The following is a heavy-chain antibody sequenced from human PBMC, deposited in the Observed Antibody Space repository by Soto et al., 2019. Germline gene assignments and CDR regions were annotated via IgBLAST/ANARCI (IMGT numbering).Heavy chain of an antibody. CDR3: EYRYQARGYYFGE. J-gene: IGHJ4*02. CDR1: WFSLSTSGVG. CDR2: SYWDDDK. V-gene: IGHV2-5*02. Sequence: QITLKESGPTLVKPTQTLTLTCTFSWFSLSTSGVGVGWIRQPPGKALEWLALSYWDDDKRYSPSLKSRLTITKETYKDKAGLTMTNMDLVDTSTDDCEYRYQARGYYFGEWGQGTLVTVSS. D-gene: IGHD2-2*01.